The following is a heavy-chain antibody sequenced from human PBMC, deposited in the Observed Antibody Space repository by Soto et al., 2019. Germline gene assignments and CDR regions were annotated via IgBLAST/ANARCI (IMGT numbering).Heavy chain of an antibody. V-gene: IGHV1-46*01. Sequence: QVQLVQSGAEVKKPGASVKVSCKASGYTFTNYYVHWVRQAPGQGLEWMGVINPSGGRTSYAQNFPGRVTMTRDTSTSTVFMELSSLRSDDTAIYYRARGPHITTVGHTFDIWGQGTMVTVSS. J-gene: IGHJ3*02. CDR1: GYTFTNYY. D-gene: IGHD3-22*01. CDR2: INPSGGRT. CDR3: ARGPHITTVGHTFDI.